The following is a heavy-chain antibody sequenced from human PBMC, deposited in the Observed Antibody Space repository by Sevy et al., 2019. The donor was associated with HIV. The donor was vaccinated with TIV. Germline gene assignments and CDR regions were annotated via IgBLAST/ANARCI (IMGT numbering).Heavy chain of an antibody. CDR2: ISYDGSNK. Sequence: GGSLRLSCAVSGFAFSSFAFHWVRQAPGKGLEWVACISYDGSNKYYADSVKGRFTISRANSKNTLYLQMNSLRAEDTAVYYCVQQKGETIVGATTGFHYWGQGTLVTVSS. D-gene: IGHD1-26*01. J-gene: IGHJ4*02. CDR1: GFAFSSFA. V-gene: IGHV3-30-3*01. CDR3: VQQKGETIVGATTGFHY.